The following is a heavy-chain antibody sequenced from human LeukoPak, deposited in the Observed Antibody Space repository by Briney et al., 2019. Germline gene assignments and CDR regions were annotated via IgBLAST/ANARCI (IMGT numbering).Heavy chain of an antibody. Sequence: SVKVSCKASGYTFTSYGISWVRQAPGQGLEWMGGIIPIFGTANYAQKFQGRVTITTDESTSTAYMELSSLRSEDTAVYYCARVRGSGSYRGYYYMDVWGKGTTVTVSS. CDR3: ARVRGSGSYRGYYYMDV. D-gene: IGHD3-10*01. CDR1: GYTFTSYG. J-gene: IGHJ6*03. CDR2: IIPIFGTA. V-gene: IGHV1-69*05.